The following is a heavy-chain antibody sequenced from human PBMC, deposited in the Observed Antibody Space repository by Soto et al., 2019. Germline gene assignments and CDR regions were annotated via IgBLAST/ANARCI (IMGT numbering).Heavy chain of an antibody. J-gene: IGHJ6*02. CDR1: GYTLTELS. D-gene: IGHD1-26*01. CDR3: ATSYYGGNYYGMDV. CDR2: FDPEDGET. V-gene: IGHV1-24*01. Sequence: ASVKGSCKVSGYTLTELSMHWVRQAPGKGLEWMGGFDPEDGETIYAQKFQGRVTMTEDTSTDTAYMELSSLRSEDTAVYYCATSYYGGNYYGMDVWGQGTTVTVSS.